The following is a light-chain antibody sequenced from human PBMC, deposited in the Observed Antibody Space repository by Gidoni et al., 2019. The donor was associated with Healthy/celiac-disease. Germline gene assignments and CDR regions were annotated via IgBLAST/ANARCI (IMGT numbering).Light chain of an antibody. Sequence: EIVLTQSPATLSLSPGERATLSCTASQSVSSSLAWYQKKPGQAPRLLIYDASNRATGIPARFSGSGSGTDFTLTISSLEPEDFAVYYCQQRSNWPLTFGGGTKVEIK. CDR1: QSVSSS. V-gene: IGKV3-11*01. CDR2: DAS. J-gene: IGKJ4*01. CDR3: QQRSNWPLT.